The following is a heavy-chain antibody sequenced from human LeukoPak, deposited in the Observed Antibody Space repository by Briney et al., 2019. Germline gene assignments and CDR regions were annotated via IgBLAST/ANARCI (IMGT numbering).Heavy chain of an antibody. CDR3: ARVNYDYYYYMDI. J-gene: IGHJ6*03. CDR2: IYYSGST. V-gene: IGHV4-30-4*08. CDR1: GGSISSGDYY. Sequence: TSETLSLTCTVSGGSISSGDYYWSWLRQPPGKGLEWIGYIYYSGSTYYNPSLKSRVTISVDTSKNQFSLKLSSVTAADTAVYYCARVNYDYYYYMDIWGKGTTVTVSS. D-gene: IGHD4-23*01.